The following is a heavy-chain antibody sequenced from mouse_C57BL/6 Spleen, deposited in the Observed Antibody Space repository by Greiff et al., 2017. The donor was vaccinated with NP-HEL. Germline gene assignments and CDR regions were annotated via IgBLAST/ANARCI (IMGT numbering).Heavy chain of an antibody. CDR2: IDPSDSYT. Sequence: QVQLKESGAELVKPGASVKLSCKASGYTFTSYWMQWVKQRPGQGLEWIGEIDPSDSYTNYNQKFKGKATLTVDTSSSTAYMQLSSLTSEDSAVYYCARGYGNYFDYWGQGTTLTVSS. CDR3: ARGYGNYFDY. V-gene: IGHV1-50*01. J-gene: IGHJ2*01. D-gene: IGHD2-1*01. CDR1: GYTFTSYW.